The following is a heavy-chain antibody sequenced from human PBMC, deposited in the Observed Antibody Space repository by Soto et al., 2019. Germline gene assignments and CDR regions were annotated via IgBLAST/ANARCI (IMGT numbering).Heavy chain of an antibody. CDR3: ARERFCSSTACSRDAFDV. CDR2: IIPLLGVP. Sequence: QVQLVQSGAEVRKPGSSVRVSCKASGGPARSYTLTWVRQAPGQGLEWMGRIIPLLGVPDYAQKFQGRLTIVAEKSTNTAYMDLSSLTSDDTALYYCARERFCSSTACSRDAFDVWGQGTQVTVSS. V-gene: IGHV1-69*04. J-gene: IGHJ3*01. D-gene: IGHD2-15*01. CDR1: GGPARSYT.